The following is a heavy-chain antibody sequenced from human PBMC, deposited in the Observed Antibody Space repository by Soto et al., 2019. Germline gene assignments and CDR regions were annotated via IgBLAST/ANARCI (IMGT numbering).Heavy chain of an antibody. V-gene: IGHV3-23*01. J-gene: IGHJ4*02. CDR3: AKGGRGAVAGLFDY. CDR1: GFTFSSYA. CDR2: ISGSGGST. Sequence: EVQLLESGGGLVQPGGCLRLSCAASGFTFSSYAMSWVRQAPGKGLELVSAISGSGGSTYYADSVKGRFTISRDNSKNTLYLQMNSLRAEDTAVYYCAKGGRGAVAGLFDYWGQGTLVTVSS. D-gene: IGHD6-19*01.